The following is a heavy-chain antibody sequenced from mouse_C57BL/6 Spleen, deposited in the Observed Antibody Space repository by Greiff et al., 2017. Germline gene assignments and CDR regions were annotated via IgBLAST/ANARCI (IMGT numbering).Heavy chain of an antibody. CDR1: GYTFTDYN. V-gene: IGHV1-18*01. Sequence: EVQVVESGPELVKPGASVKIPCKASGYTFTDYNMDWVKQSHGKSLEWIGDINPNNGGTIYNQKFKGKATLTVDKSSSTAYMELRSLTSEDTAVYYCARKGYYDYDANWYFDVWGTGTTVTVSS. CDR3: ARKGYYDYDANWYFDV. J-gene: IGHJ1*03. CDR2: INPNNGGT. D-gene: IGHD2-4*01.